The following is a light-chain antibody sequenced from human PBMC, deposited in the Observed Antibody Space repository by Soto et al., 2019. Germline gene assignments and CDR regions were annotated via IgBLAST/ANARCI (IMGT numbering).Light chain of an antibody. V-gene: IGKV3-15*01. J-gene: IGKJ5*01. CDR3: QQYNNWPVT. CDR1: QSVSSN. Sequence: EIVMTQSPATLSVSPGERATLSCRASQSVSSNLAWYQQKPGQAPRLLTYGASTRATDVPARFSGSASGTECTLTISSLQSEDFAVYYCQQYNNWPVTFGQGTRLEIK. CDR2: GAS.